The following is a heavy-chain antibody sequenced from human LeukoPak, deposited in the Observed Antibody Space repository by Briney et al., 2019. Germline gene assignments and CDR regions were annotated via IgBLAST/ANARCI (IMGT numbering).Heavy chain of an antibody. Sequence: PGRSLRLSCAASGFTFSSYSMNWVRQAPGKGLEWVSSISSSSSYIYYADSVKGRFTISRDNAKNSLYLQMNSLRAEGTAVYYCARESGYQTRGFDYWGQGTLVTVSS. CDR2: ISSSSSYI. CDR1: GFTFSSYS. J-gene: IGHJ4*02. CDR3: ARESGYQTRGFDY. D-gene: IGHD3-22*01. V-gene: IGHV3-21*01.